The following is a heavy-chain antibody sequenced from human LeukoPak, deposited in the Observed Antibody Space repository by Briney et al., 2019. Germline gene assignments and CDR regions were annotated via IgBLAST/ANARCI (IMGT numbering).Heavy chain of an antibody. V-gene: IGHV1-24*01. CDR1: GYTLTELS. Sequence: GASVKVSCKVSGYTLTELSMHWVRQAPGKGLEWMGGFDPEDGETIYAQKFQGRVTMTRDTSISTAYMELSRLRSDDTAVYYCARDSSGLHYMDVWGKGTTVTVSS. J-gene: IGHJ6*03. D-gene: IGHD3-10*01. CDR2: FDPEDGET. CDR3: ARDSSGLHYMDV.